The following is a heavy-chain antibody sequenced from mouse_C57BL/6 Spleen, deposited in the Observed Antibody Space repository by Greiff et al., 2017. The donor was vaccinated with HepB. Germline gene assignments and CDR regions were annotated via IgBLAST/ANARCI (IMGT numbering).Heavy chain of an antibody. CDR1: GYAFSSSW. V-gene: IGHV1-82*01. J-gene: IGHJ3*01. Sequence: QVQLQQSGPELVKPGASVKISCKASGYAFSSSWMNWVKQRPGKGLEWIGRIYPGDGDTNYNGKFKGKATLTADKSSSTAYMQLSSLTSEDSAVYFCARGGWEGFAYWGQGTLVTLSA. CDR2: IYPGDGDT. CDR3: ARGGWEGFAY. D-gene: IGHD3-3*01.